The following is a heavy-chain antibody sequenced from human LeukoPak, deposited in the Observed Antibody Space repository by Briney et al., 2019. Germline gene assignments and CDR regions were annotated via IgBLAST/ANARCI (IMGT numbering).Heavy chain of an antibody. Sequence: PSETLSLTCTVSGGSISSYYWSWIQQPPGKGLEWIGYIYYSGSTNYNPSLKSRVTISVDTSKNQFSLKLSSVTAADTAVYYCARGGSGSYALGSLTYYYYGMDVWGQGTTVTVSS. V-gene: IGHV4-59*01. D-gene: IGHD1-26*01. CDR3: ARGGSGSYALGSLTYYYYGMDV. CDR1: GGSISSYY. J-gene: IGHJ6*02. CDR2: IYYSGST.